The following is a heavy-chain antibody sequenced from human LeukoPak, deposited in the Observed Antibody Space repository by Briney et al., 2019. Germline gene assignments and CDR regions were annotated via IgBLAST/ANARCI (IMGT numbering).Heavy chain of an antibody. Sequence: SETLSLTCTVSGGAISSYHWSWIRQPTGKGLEWIGRIYTSGSTNYNPSLKSRVTISVDTSKNQFSLKLSSVTAADTAVYYCARASVAGTRGPFDYWGQGTLVTVSS. J-gene: IGHJ4*02. CDR2: IYTSGST. D-gene: IGHD6-19*01. V-gene: IGHV4-4*07. CDR3: ARASVAGTRGPFDY. CDR1: GGAISSYH.